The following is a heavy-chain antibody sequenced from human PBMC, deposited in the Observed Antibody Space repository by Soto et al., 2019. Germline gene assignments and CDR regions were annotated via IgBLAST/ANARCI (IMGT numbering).Heavy chain of an antibody. Sequence: PGESLKISCKGSGYSFASYWIGWVRQMPGKGLEWMGIIYPGDSDTRYSPSFQGQVTISRDNSKNTLYLQMNSLRAEDTAVYYCAKDQLYIRGVIHNWFDPWGQGTLVTVSS. CDR2: IYPGDSDT. D-gene: IGHD3-10*02. V-gene: IGHV5-51*01. CDR3: AKDQLYIRGVIHNWFDP. CDR1: GYSFASYW. J-gene: IGHJ5*02.